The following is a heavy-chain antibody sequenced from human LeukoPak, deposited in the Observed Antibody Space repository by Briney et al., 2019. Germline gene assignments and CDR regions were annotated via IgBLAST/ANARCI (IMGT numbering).Heavy chain of an antibody. D-gene: IGHD6-19*01. CDR2: ISSSGSTV. J-gene: IGHJ5*02. V-gene: IGHV3-11*01. Sequence: GGSLRLSCVDSGFTFSDYYMTWIRQAPGKGLECVSYISSSGSTVYYADSVKGRFTISRDNAKNSLYLQMNSLRAEDTAVYYCARDYSSGWYGENWFDPWGQGTLVTVSS. CDR1: GFTFSDYY. CDR3: ARDYSSGWYGENWFDP.